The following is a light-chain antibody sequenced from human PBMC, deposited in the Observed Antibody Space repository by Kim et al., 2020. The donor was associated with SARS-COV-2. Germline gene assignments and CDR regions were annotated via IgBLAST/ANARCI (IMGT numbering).Light chain of an antibody. CDR1: QSVSSN. CDR2: GAS. CDR3: QQYNNWPLYT. Sequence: VSPGASATLSGRASQSVSSNLAWYQQKPGQAPRLLIYGASTRATGIPARFSGSGSGTEFTLTISSLQSEDFAVYYCQQYNNWPLYTFGQGTKLEI. J-gene: IGKJ2*01. V-gene: IGKV3-15*01.